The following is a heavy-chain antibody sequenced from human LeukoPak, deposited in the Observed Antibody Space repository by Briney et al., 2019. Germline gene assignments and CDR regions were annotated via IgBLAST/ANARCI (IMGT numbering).Heavy chain of an antibody. J-gene: IGHJ4*02. V-gene: IGHV3-20*04. CDR1: GFTFSNYC. CDR3: VRDPYGGGNYPPDY. Sequence: GGSLRLSCSASGFTFSNYCMNWVRQTPGKGLEWVSGISWNGGSTDYADSVKGRFTISRDNAKNSLYLQMNSLRVEDTALYYCVRDPYGGGNYPPDYWGQGILVTVSS. D-gene: IGHD1-26*01. CDR2: ISWNGGST.